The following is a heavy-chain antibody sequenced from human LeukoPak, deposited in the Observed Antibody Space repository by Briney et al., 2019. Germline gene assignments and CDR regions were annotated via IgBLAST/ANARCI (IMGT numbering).Heavy chain of an antibody. Sequence: SETLSLTCTVSGGSISSYYWSWIRQPPGKGLEWIGYIYYSGSTNYNPSLKSRVTISVDTSKNQFSLKLSSVTAADTAVYYCAGAQYYYGSGEKDAFDIWGQGTMVTVSS. CDR2: IYYSGST. D-gene: IGHD3-10*01. V-gene: IGHV4-59*01. CDR3: AGAQYYYGSGEKDAFDI. CDR1: GGSISSYY. J-gene: IGHJ3*02.